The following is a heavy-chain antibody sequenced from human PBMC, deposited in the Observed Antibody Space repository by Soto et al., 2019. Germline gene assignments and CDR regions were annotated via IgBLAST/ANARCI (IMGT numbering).Heavy chain of an antibody. CDR1: GYTFTSYY. J-gene: IGHJ4*02. CDR2: INPSGGTT. Sequence: QVQLVQSGAEVKKPGASEKVSCKASGYTFTSYYMHWLRQAPGQGLEWMGIINPSGGTTTYAQKCQGRVTMTRDTSTSTVYMELSSLRSEDTAVYYCARVGGYSYGGVDYWGQGTLVTVSS. D-gene: IGHD5-18*01. V-gene: IGHV1-46*01. CDR3: ARVGGYSYGGVDY.